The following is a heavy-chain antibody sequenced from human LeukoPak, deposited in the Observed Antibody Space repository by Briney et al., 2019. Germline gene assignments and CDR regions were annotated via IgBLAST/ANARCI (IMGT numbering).Heavy chain of an antibody. V-gene: IGHV4-59*01. CDR1: GGSISSYY. Sequence: PSETLSLTCTVSGGSISSYYWSWIRQPPGKGLEWIGYIYYSGSTNYNPSLKSRVTISVDTSKNQFSLKLSSVTAADTAVYYCARDRDRFDYWGRGTLVTVSS. CDR3: ARDRDRFDY. CDR2: IYYSGST. J-gene: IGHJ4*02. D-gene: IGHD3-10*01.